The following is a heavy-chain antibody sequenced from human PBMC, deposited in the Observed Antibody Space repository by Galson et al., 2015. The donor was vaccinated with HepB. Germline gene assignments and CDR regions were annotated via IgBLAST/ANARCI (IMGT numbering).Heavy chain of an antibody. Sequence: SLRLSCAASGFTFSSYGMHWVRQAPGKGLEWVAVIWYDGSNKYYADSVKGRFTISRDNSKNTLYLQMNSLRAEDTAVYYCARDRIAAAGTGGFDYWGQGTLVTVSS. V-gene: IGHV3-33*01. CDR2: IWYDGSNK. D-gene: IGHD6-13*01. CDR3: ARDRIAAAGTGGFDY. J-gene: IGHJ4*02. CDR1: GFTFSSYG.